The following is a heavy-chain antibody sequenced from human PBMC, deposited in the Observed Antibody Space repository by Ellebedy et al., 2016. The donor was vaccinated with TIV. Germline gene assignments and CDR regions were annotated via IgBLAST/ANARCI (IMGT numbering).Heavy chain of an antibody. Sequence: GSLRLXXTVSGYSISSGYYWGWIRQPPGKGLEWIGEINHSGSTNYNPSLKSRVTISVDTSKNQFSLKLSSVTAADTAVYYCARGRARYHYYYYYGMDVWGQGTTVTVSS. D-gene: IGHD1-26*01. CDR3: ARGRARYHYYYYYGMDV. J-gene: IGHJ6*02. CDR1: GYSISSGYY. V-gene: IGHV4-38-2*02. CDR2: INHSGST.